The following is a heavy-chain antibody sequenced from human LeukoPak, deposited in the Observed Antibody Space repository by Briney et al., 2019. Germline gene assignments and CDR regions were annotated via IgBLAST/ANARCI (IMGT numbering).Heavy chain of an antibody. CDR3: ARTTEGGYTYDYFYYYYMDV. Sequence: SETLFLTCTVSGGSISSYYWSWIRQPPGKGLEWIAYIYYSGSTNYNPSLKSRVTISVDTSKNQFSLKLRSVTAADTAVYYCARTTEGGYTYDYFYYYYMDVWGKGTTVTISS. V-gene: IGHV4-59*01. CDR2: IYYSGST. D-gene: IGHD5-18*01. J-gene: IGHJ6*03. CDR1: GGSISSYY.